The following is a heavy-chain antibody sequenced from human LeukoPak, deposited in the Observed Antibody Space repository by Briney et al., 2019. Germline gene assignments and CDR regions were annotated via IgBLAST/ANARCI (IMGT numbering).Heavy chain of an antibody. CDR1: GGSISSHY. Sequence: SETLSLTCTVSGGSISSHYWSWIRQPPGKGLEWIGYIYYSGSTKFNPSLKSRVTISVDTSKNQFSLKLSSVTAADTTAYYCARGGGVTYYDSTGYLWYFDYWGQGTLVTVSS. CDR2: IYYSGST. V-gene: IGHV4-59*11. CDR3: ARGGGVTYYDSTGYLWYFDY. D-gene: IGHD3-22*01. J-gene: IGHJ4*02.